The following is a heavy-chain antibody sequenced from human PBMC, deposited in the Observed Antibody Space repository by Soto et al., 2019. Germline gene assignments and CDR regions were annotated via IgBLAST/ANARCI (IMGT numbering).Heavy chain of an antibody. CDR3: ARAPYLYNLRYFDF. Sequence: PSCPLDLTCAFSSGSFSGYYWTWIRKPPGKGLEWIGEMNHLKFTSHNPSLKSRVAISVDTSKNQFSLKLTSVTAADTALYYCARAPYLYNLRYFDFWGQGLLVPVFS. J-gene: IGHJ4*02. D-gene: IGHD1-20*01. CDR1: SGSFSGYY. CDR2: MNHLKFT. V-gene: IGHV4-34*01.